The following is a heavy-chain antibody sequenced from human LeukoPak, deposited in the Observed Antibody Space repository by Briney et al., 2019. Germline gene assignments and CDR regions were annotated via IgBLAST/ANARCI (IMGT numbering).Heavy chain of an antibody. CDR2: IIPIFGTA. Sequence: SVKVSCKASGGTFSSYAISCVRQAPGQGLEWMGGIIPIFGTANYAQKFQGRVTITTDESTSTAYMELSSLRSEDTAVYYCARDFSSSSGFDCWGQGTLVTVSS. V-gene: IGHV1-69*05. J-gene: IGHJ4*02. D-gene: IGHD6-6*01. CDR3: ARDFSSSSGFDC. CDR1: GGTFSSYA.